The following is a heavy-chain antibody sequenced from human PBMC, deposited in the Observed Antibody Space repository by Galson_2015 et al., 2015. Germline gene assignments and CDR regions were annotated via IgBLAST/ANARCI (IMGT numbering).Heavy chain of an antibody. V-gene: IGHV5-51*01. J-gene: IGHJ6*02. CDR3: ARPMPSYYYGSGSYSFDYGMDV. CDR2: IYPGDSDT. CDR1: GYSFTSYW. Sequence: QSGAEVKKPGESLKISCKGSGYSFTSYWIGWVRQMPGKGLEWMGIIYPGDSDTRYSPSFQGQVTISADKSISTAYLQWSSLKASDTAMYYCARPMPSYYYGSGSYSFDYGMDVWGQGTTVTVSS. D-gene: IGHD3-10*01.